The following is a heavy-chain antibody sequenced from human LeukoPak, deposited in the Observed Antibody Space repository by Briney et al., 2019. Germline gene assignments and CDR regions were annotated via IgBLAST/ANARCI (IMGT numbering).Heavy chain of an antibody. D-gene: IGHD2-15*01. Sequence: SETLSFTCTVSGGSISSGGYYWSWIRQHPGKGLEWIGYIYYSGSTYYNPSLKSRVTISVDTSKNQFSLKLSSVTAADTAVYYCARDDTYCSGGSCYWNWFDPWGQGTLVTVSS. CDR2: IYYSGST. CDR1: GGSISSGGYY. V-gene: IGHV4-31*03. CDR3: ARDDTYCSGGSCYWNWFDP. J-gene: IGHJ5*02.